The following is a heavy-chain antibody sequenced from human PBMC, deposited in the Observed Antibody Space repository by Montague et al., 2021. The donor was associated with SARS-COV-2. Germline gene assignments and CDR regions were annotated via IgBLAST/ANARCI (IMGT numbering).Heavy chain of an antibody. CDR2: VYFPGSV. CDR3: ARDLSRAFCEGDSCYSENWFAP. Sequence: SETLSLTCTVSGDSITSYYWTWIRHPPGEGLEWIGYVYFPGSVKYNPSLNSRVTMSIDTSKNQFSLELTSVTAADTAIYYCARDLSRAFCEGDSCYSENWFAPWGQGTLVTASS. J-gene: IGHJ5*02. D-gene: IGHD2-21*02. CDR1: GDSITSYY. V-gene: IGHV4-59*01.